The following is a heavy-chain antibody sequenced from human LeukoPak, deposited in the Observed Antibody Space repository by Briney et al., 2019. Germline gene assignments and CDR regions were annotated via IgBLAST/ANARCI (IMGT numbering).Heavy chain of an antibody. D-gene: IGHD1-26*01. V-gene: IGHV3-30*04. J-gene: IGHJ3*02. CDR2: ISYDGSNK. Sequence: PGRSLRLSCAASGFTFSSYAMHWVRQAPGKGLEWVAVISYDGSNKYYADSVKGRFTISRDNSKNTLYLQMNSLRAEDTAVYYCARDQEWELLGDDAFDIWGQGTMVTASS. CDR1: GFTFSSYA. CDR3: ARDQEWELLGDDAFDI.